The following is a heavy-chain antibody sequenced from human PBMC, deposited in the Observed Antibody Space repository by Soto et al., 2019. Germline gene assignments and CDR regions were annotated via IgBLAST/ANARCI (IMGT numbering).Heavy chain of an antibody. CDR2: ISSSGGSS. CDR1: GFSFTSYA. J-gene: IGHJ4*02. D-gene: IGHD5-12*01. V-gene: IGHV3-23*01. CDR3: AKGSIEYSASIDY. Sequence: EVHLLESGGGLVQPGGYLRLSCAASGFSFTSYAMMWVRQAPAKGLEWVSVISSSGGSSYFAGSVKGRFTISRDNSKNMLYLEMNSLRAEDTVIYFCAKGSIEYSASIDYWGQGTLVIVSS.